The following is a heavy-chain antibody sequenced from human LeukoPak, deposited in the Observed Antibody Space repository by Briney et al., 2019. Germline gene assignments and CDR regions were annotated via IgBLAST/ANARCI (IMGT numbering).Heavy chain of an antibody. D-gene: IGHD3-22*01. J-gene: IGHJ4*02. CDR2: IYYSGST. V-gene: IGHV4-39*07. Sequence: SETLSLTCTVSGGSISSSSYYWGWIRQPPGKGLEWIGSIYYSGSTYYNPSLKSRVTISVDTSKNQFSLKLSSVTAADTAVYYCARDGYYDSSGYYSFDYWGQGTLVTVSS. CDR1: GGSISSSSYY. CDR3: ARDGYYDSSGYYSFDY.